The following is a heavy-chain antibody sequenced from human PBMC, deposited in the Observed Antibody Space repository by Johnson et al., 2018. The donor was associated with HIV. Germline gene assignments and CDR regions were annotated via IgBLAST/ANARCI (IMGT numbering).Heavy chain of an antibody. J-gene: IGHJ3*02. D-gene: IGHD2-8*01. CDR3: ARATWSDDAFDI. V-gene: IGHV3-20*04. CDR2: IDWNGSRQ. CDR1: GFTFDDYG. Sequence: MLLVESGGGMVRPGGSLRLSCAASGFTFDDYGMSWVRQAPGKGLEWVSGIDWNGSRQGYADSVKGRFTISRDNARNSLYLQMNSLRAEDTALYYCARATWSDDAFDIWGQGTMVTVSS.